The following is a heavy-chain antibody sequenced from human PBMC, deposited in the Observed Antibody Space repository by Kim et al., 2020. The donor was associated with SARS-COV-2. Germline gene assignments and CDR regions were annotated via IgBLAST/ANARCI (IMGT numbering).Heavy chain of an antibody. J-gene: IGHJ4*02. CDR1: GFTFSSYG. V-gene: IGHV3-33*01. CDR3: ARESVNYDSSGYSAGFDY. D-gene: IGHD3-22*01. Sequence: GGSLRLSCAASGFTFSSYGMHWVRQAPGKGLERVAVIWYDGSNKYYADSVKGRFTISRDNSKNTLYLQMNSLRAEDTAVYYCARESVNYDSSGYSAGFDYWGQGTLVTVSS. CDR2: IWYDGSNK.